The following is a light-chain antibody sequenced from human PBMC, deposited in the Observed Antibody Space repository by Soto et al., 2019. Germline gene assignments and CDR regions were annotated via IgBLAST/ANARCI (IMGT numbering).Light chain of an antibody. J-gene: IGLJ2*01. Sequence: SYDLTQPPSVSVSPGQTASITCSGDKLGDKYACWYQQKPGQSPVLVIYQDSKRPSGIPERFSGSNSGNTATLTISGTQAMDEADYYCQAWDSSPGVFGGGTKLTVL. CDR1: KLGDKY. V-gene: IGLV3-1*01. CDR3: QAWDSSPGV. CDR2: QDS.